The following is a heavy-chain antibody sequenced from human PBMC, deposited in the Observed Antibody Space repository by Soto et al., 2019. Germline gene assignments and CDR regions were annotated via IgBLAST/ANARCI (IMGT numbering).Heavy chain of an antibody. J-gene: IGHJ4*02. D-gene: IGHD4-17*01. CDR3: AKDMEWGGMTTIHYFDS. V-gene: IGHV3-9*01. CDR2: ISANGDNV. Sequence: GGSLRLSCVVSGFTVDDYAMHWVRQAPGKGLEWVSGISANGDNVDYADSVKGRFTVSRDNAKNSLFLQMNSLRPEDTALYYCAKDMEWGGMTTIHYFDSWGQGTQVTVSS. CDR1: GFTVDDYA.